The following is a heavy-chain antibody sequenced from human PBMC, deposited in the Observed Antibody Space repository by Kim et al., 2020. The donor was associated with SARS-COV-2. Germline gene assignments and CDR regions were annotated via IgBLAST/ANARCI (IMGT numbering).Heavy chain of an antibody. CDR1: GGTFSSYA. CDR3: ARGYSYGTLQRLGY. J-gene: IGHJ4*02. CDR2: IIPIFGTA. V-gene: IGHV1-69*06. D-gene: IGHD5-18*01. Sequence: SVKVSCKASGGTFSSYAISWVRQAPGQGLEWMGGIIPIFGTANYAQKFQGRVTITADKSTSTAYMELSSLRSEDTAVYYCARGYSYGTLQRLGYWGQGTLVTVSS.